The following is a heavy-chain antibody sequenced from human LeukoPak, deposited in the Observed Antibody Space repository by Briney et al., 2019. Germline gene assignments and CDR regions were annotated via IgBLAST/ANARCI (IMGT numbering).Heavy chain of an antibody. Sequence: ASVTVSCTASGGTFSSYAISWVRQAPGQGLEWMGGIIPIFGTANYAQKFQGRVTITADESTSTAYMELSSLRSEDTAVYYCARGLTTTVVSAHYGMDVWGQGTTVTVSS. D-gene: IGHD4-23*01. V-gene: IGHV1-69*13. CDR2: IIPIFGTA. CDR1: GGTFSSYA. J-gene: IGHJ6*02. CDR3: ARGLTTTVVSAHYGMDV.